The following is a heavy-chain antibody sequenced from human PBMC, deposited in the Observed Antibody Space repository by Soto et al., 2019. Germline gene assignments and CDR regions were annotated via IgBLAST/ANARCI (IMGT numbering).Heavy chain of an antibody. V-gene: IGHV3-23*01. CDR3: ARSAWIQLESLVWFDY. CDR2: ISGSGGST. J-gene: IGHJ4*02. D-gene: IGHD5-18*01. CDR1: GFTFSSYA. Sequence: GGSLRLSCAASGFTFSSYAMSWVRQAPGKGLEWVSAISGSGGSTYYADSVKGRFTISRDNSKNTLYLQMNSLRAEDTAVHYCARSAWIQLESLVWFDYWGQGTLVTVSS.